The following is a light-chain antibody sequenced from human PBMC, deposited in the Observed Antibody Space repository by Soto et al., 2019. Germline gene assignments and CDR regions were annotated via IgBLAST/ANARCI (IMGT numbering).Light chain of an antibody. J-gene: IGKJ1*01. Sequence: EIVMTQSPATLSVSPGERVTLSCRASQDIRSSLAWYQQKPGQAPRLLIYGASIRATGVPATFSGSGSGTEFTLSISSLQSEHLGVYYCQQYGYSPPWTFGQGTRVEI. CDR3: QQYGYSPPWT. CDR2: GAS. V-gene: IGKV3-15*01. CDR1: QDIRSS.